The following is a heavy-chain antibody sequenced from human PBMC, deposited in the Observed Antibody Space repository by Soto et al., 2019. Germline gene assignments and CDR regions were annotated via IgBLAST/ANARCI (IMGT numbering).Heavy chain of an antibody. CDR1: GASVSSDSYS. Sequence: LQESGPGLVKPSETLSLTCTVSGASVSSDSYSWSWIRQPPGKGLEWIGCFYFTGSTKINPSHQNRVTISVDESKNQMSLRLNSVTAADTAVYYCVKDPRFYGMDVWGQGTTVTVSS. CDR2: FYFTGST. J-gene: IGHJ6*02. CDR3: VKDPRFYGMDV. V-gene: IGHV4-61*01.